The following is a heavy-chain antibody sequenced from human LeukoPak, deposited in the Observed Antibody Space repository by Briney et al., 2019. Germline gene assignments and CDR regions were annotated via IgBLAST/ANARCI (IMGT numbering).Heavy chain of an antibody. V-gene: IGHV3-30*18. CDR2: ISYDGSNK. CDR1: GFTFGRFG. J-gene: IGHJ4*02. CDR3: AKEREAFDY. Sequence: PGGSLRLSCAASGFTFGRFGIHWVRQAPGKGLEWVAVISYDGSNKYYADSVKGRFTISRDNSKNTLYLQMNSLRAEDTAVYYCAKEREAFDYWGQGTLVTVSS.